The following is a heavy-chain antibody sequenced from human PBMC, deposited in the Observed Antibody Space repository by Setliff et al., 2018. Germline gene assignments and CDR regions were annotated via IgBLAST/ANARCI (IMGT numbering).Heavy chain of an antibody. CDR1: GATFANFA. CDR2: IVPRDAIT. D-gene: IGHD3-16*01. V-gene: IGHV1-69*10. CDR3: ARDQGAFFECFDY. J-gene: IGHJ4*02. Sequence: ASVKVSCKAPGATFANFALNWVRQAPGQGPEWMGGIVPRDAITKYAPKFQGRLTITADKPTNTVYMELSSLRSDDTAVYFCARDQGAFFECFDYWGQGSLVTVSS.